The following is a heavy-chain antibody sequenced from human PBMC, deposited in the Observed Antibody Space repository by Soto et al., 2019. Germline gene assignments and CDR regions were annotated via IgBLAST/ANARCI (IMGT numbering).Heavy chain of an antibody. CDR3: ARVRGYSGSYLDY. CDR1: GGTFSSYA. CDR2: IIPIFGTA. J-gene: IGHJ4*02. V-gene: IGHV1-69*05. D-gene: IGHD1-26*01. Sequence: QVQLVQSGAEVKKPGSSVKVSCKASGGTFSSYAISWVRQAPGQGLEWMGGIIPIFGTANYAQKFQGRVTXTXDXXPSTAYVQLSSLRSEDTAGYYCARVRGYSGSYLDYWGQGTLVTVSS.